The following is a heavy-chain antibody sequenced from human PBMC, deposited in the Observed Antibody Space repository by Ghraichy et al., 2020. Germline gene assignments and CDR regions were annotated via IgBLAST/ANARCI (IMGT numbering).Heavy chain of an antibody. CDR2: INHSGST. V-gene: IGHV4-34*01. D-gene: IGHD3-3*01. J-gene: IGHJ5*02. CDR3: ARYFIHIKIFGVVLGDNWFDP. CDR1: GGSFSGYY. Sequence: SETLSLTCAVYGGSFSGYYWSWIRQPPGKGLEWIGEINHSGSTNYNPSLKSRVTISVDTSKNQFSLKVSSVTAADTAVYYCARYFIHIKIFGVVLGDNWFDPWGQGTLVTVSS.